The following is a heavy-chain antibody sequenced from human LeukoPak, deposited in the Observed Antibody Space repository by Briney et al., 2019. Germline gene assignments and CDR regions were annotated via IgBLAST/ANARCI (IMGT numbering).Heavy chain of an antibody. J-gene: IGHJ3*02. Sequence: ASVKVSCKASVYTFTTYAIHWVRQAPGQSLEWMGWFNTGSGNTRYSPKFQGRVTITRDTSATTAYMELNSLRSEDTAVYLCVRAGVVVVAAARGAFDIWGQGTMVTVSS. D-gene: IGHD2-15*01. CDR2: FNTGSGNT. V-gene: IGHV1-3*04. CDR3: VRAGVVVVAAARGAFDI. CDR1: VYTFTTYA.